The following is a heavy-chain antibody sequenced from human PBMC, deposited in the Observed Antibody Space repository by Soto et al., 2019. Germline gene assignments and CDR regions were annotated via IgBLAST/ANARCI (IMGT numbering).Heavy chain of an antibody. J-gene: IGHJ4*02. D-gene: IGHD3-22*01. CDR3: AKVYSSGSYFHDN. V-gene: IGHV3-23*01. Sequence: GASLRLSCAASGFTFSSYAMGWVRQTPGKGLEWVSASSRSGGSTYYADSVNGRFTISRDNSRNTLFLQMNSLRAEDTAVYSCAKVYSSGSYFHDNWGQGTLVTVSS. CDR2: SSRSGGST. CDR1: GFTFSSYA.